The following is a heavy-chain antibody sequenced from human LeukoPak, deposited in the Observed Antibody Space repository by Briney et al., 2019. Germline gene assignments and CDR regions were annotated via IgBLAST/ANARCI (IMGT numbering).Heavy chain of an antibody. J-gene: IGHJ4*02. CDR2: IYYSGST. V-gene: IGHV4-59*01. CDR1: GGSFSLYY. CDR3: ARGTRYGDFVNYFDF. D-gene: IGHD4-17*01. Sequence: SETLSLTCTVSGGSFSLYYWTWLRQPPGKGLEYIGYIYYSGSTNYNPSLQSRVTISVDTSNNEFSLKLSSVTAADTAVYYCARGTRYGDFVNYFDFWGQGALVTVSS.